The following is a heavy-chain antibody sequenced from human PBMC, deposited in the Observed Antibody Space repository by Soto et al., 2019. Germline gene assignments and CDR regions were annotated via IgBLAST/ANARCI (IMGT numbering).Heavy chain of an antibody. J-gene: IGHJ4*02. CDR2: ISAHNGNT. Sequence: QVHLVQSGAEVKKPGASVKVSCKGSGYAFTTYGITGSRQATGQGLAWMGWISAHNGNTNYAQKLQGRVTVTRDTSTSTAYMELRSLGSDDTSVYYCARGRYGDYWGQGALVTVSS. CDR1: GYAFTTYG. V-gene: IGHV1-18*01. CDR3: ARGRYGDY. D-gene: IGHD1-1*01.